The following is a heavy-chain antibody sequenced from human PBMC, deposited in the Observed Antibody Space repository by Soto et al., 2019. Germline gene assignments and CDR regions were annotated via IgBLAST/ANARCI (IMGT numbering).Heavy chain of an antibody. J-gene: IGHJ4*02. V-gene: IGHV4-31*03. D-gene: IGHD2-15*01. CDR2: IYYSSST. CDR3: AREGGRGEGDNAADI. Sequence: QVQLQESGPGLVKPSQTLSLTCTVSGGFINSGNYYWSWIRQHPGKGLEWIGYIYYSSSTYYNPSLKSRVSISIDTSKNQFSLKLNSVTAADTAVYYCAREGGRGEGDNAADIWGQGTLVTVSS. CDR1: GGFINSGNYY.